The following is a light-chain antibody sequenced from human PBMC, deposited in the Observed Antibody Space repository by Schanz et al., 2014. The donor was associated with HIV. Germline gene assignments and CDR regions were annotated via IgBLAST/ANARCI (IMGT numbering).Light chain of an antibody. J-gene: IGLJ3*02. CDR1: SGDVSVHNY. V-gene: IGLV2-8*01. CDR2: DVS. CDR3: SSYTSSSTFWV. Sequence: QSALTQPPAASGSPGQSVTISCTEASGDVSVHNYVSWYQQHPGKAPKLIIFDVSERPSAVPDRFSGSKSGNTASLTVSGLQPEDEADYYCSSYTSSSTFWVFGGGTKLTVL.